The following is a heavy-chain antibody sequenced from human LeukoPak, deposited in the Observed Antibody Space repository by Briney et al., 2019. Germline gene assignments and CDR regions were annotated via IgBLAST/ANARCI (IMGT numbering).Heavy chain of an antibody. D-gene: IGHD3-22*01. CDR3: ARLAPYYYDSSGNFDY. J-gene: IGHJ4*02. V-gene: IGHV4-59*08. Sequence: PSETLSLTCTVSGGSISSYYWSWIRQPPGKGLEWIGYIYYSGSTNYNPSLKSRVTISVDTPKNQFSLKLSSVTAADTAVYYCARLAPYYYDSSGNFDYWGQGTLVTVSS. CDR1: GGSISSYY. CDR2: IYYSGST.